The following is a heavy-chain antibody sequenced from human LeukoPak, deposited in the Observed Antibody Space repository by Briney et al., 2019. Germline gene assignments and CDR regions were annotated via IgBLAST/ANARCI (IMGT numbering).Heavy chain of an antibody. J-gene: IGHJ6*02. V-gene: IGHV3-9*01. CDR2: INWNGRGT. CDR1: GFTFIDYG. CDR3: AKHMRSTNTYSFFGWDV. D-gene: IGHD1-26*01. Sequence: PGGSLRLSCAATGFTFIDYGMHWVRQPPGKGLEWVSSINWNGRGTDYADTVKGRSTISRDNAKNYLYLQLSSLRPEDTALYYCAKHMRSTNTYSFFGWDVWGQGTTVTVSS.